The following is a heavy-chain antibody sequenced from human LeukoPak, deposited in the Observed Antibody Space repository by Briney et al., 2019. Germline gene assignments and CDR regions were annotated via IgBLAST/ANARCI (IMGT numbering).Heavy chain of an antibody. J-gene: IGHJ3*02. CDR3: VRDGLDSVDVFDI. Sequence: GASVKVSCKASGYTFTGYYMNWVRQAPGQGLEWMGWINPNSGGTNYAQKFQGRGTMTRDTSISTAYMELSRLRSDDTAVYYCVRDGLDSVDVFDIWGQGTMVTVSS. CDR1: GYTFTGYY. V-gene: IGHV1-2*02. CDR2: INPNSGGT.